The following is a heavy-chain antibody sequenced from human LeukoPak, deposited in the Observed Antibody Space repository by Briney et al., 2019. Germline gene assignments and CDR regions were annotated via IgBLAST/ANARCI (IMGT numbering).Heavy chain of an antibody. Sequence: SETLSLTCTVSGGSISSGDNYWSWIRQPPGKGLEWIGYIYYSGSTYYNPSLKSRVTISVDTSKNQFSLKLSSMSAADTAVYYCARGDLYSSSWYNWGRGTLVTVSS. D-gene: IGHD6-13*01. CDR1: GGSISSGDNY. J-gene: IGHJ4*02. CDR2: IYYSGST. CDR3: ARGDLYSSSWYN. V-gene: IGHV4-30-4*08.